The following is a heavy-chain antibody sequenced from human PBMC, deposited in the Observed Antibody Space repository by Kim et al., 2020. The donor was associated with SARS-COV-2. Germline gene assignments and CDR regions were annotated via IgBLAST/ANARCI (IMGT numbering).Heavy chain of an antibody. CDR1: GFTFINAW. J-gene: IGHJ4*02. CDR3: TTEPSTTYYDILTGYYMLDY. D-gene: IGHD3-9*01. CDR2: IKSKTDGGTT. V-gene: IGHV3-15*01. Sequence: GGSLRLSCAASGFTFINAWMSWVRQAPGKGLEWVGRIKSKTDGGTTDYAAPVKGRFTISRDDSKNTLYLQMNSLKTEDTAVYYCTTEPSTTYYDILTGYYMLDYWGQGTLVTVSS.